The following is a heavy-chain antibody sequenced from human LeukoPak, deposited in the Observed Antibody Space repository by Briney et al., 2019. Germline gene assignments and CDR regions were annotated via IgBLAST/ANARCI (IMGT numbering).Heavy chain of an antibody. CDR1: GGSISTYY. Sequence: SETLSLTCTVSGGSISTYYWSWIRQPPGKGLEWIGYISYTVTSNYNPSLKSRVTISVDTSKNQFSLKLSSVTAADTAVYFCARRAFSYYGMDVWGQGTTVTVSS. J-gene: IGHJ6*02. CDR2: ISYTVTS. CDR3: ARRAFSYYGMDV. V-gene: IGHV4-59*01.